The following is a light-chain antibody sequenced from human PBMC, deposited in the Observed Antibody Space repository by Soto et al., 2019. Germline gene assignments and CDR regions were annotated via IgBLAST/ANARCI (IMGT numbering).Light chain of an antibody. CDR1: QSVSNDY. J-gene: IGKJ1*01. Sequence: EIVLTQSPGTLSLSRGERATLSSRASQSVSNDYLAWYQQKPGQSPRLLIYGASNRATGNPDRFSGSGSGTDFTLTISRLEPEDFAVYYCQQYGSSGTFGQGTKVDI. V-gene: IGKV3-20*01. CDR3: QQYGSSGT. CDR2: GAS.